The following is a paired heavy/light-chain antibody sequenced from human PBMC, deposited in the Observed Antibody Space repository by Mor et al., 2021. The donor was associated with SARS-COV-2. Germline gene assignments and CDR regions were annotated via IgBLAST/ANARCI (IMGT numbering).Light chain of an antibody. J-gene: IGLJ2*01. V-gene: IGLV1-47*01. CDR1: SSNIGRDY. Sequence: QSVLTQPPSASGTPGQRVSISCSGSSSNIGRDYVYWYQQLPGTAPKLLIYMTNQRPSGVPDRFYGSKSGTSASLAISGLRSEDEADYYCAAWDDSLSGVVFGGGTKLTVL. CDR2: MTN. CDR3: AAWDDSLSGVV.
Heavy chain of an antibody. V-gene: IGHV2-5*02. CDR2: IYWDDDR. D-gene: IGHD6-13*01. Sequence: QITLKESGPTLVKPTQTLTLTCTLSGFSLTTRGVGVGWFRQPPGKALEWLALIYWDDDRRYSPSLKSRLTVTKDTSKKYVVLTMTNMVPVDTATYFCAHSRDAIIAAPGPPRRTAFFDPWGQGTLVTVSS. CDR1: GFSLTTRGVG. J-gene: IGHJ5*02. CDR3: AHSRDAIIAAPGPPRRTAFFDP.